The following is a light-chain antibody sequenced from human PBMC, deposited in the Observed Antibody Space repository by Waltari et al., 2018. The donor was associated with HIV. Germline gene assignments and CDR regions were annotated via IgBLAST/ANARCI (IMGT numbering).Light chain of an antibody. CDR2: AAS. CDR1: QSISSY. V-gene: IGKV1-39*01. CDR3: QQSYSTPPT. J-gene: IGKJ2*01. Sequence: DIQMTQSPSSLSASVGDRVTITCRASQSISSYLNWYQQKPGNAPKLLLYAASSLQSAVPSRFSGSGSGTDFTLTISSLQPEDFATYYCQQSYSTPPTFGQGTKLGIK.